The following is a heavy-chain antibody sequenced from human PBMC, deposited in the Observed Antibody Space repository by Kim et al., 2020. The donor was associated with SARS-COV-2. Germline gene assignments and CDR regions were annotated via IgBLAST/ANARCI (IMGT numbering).Heavy chain of an antibody. V-gene: IGHV1-69*01. CDR3: ARVIAAAGVFDY. D-gene: IGHD6-13*01. J-gene: IGHJ4*02. Sequence: NDAQKFQGRVTSTADEATSTAYMELSSRRSEDTAVYYCARVIAAAGVFDYWGQGTLVTVSS.